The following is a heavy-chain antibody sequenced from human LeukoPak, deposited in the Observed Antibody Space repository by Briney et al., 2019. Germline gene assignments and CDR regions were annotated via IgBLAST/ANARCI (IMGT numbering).Heavy chain of an antibody. CDR2: INHSGST. D-gene: IGHD6-19*01. V-gene: IGHV4-34*01. Sequence: PSETLSLTCAVYGGSFSGYYWSWIRQPPGKGLEWIGEINHSGSTNYNPSLKSRVTISVGTSKNQFSLKLSSVTAADTAVYYCARLLGSSGWDNYYYYMDVWGKGTTVTISS. J-gene: IGHJ6*03. CDR1: GGSFSGYY. CDR3: ARLLGSSGWDNYYYYMDV.